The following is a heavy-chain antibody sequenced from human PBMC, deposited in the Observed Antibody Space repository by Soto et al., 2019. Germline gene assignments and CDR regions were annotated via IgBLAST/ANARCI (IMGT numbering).Heavy chain of an antibody. V-gene: IGHV3-23*01. CDR3: AKEEEPLSGGGFDY. CDR2: ISGSGGGT. D-gene: IGHD3-10*01. Sequence: EVQLLESGGGLVQPGGSLRLSCAASGFTFSSYAMSWVRQAPGKGLEWVSAISGSGGGTYYADSVKGRCTISRDNSKKTLSLERNSLRAEDTPLYYCAKEEEPLSGGGFDYWGQGTLVPVSS. CDR1: GFTFSSYA. J-gene: IGHJ4*02.